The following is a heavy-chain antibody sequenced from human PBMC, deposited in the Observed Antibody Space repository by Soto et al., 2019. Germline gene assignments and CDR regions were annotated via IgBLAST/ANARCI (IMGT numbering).Heavy chain of an antibody. J-gene: IGHJ4*02. CDR1: GGSISTYY. V-gene: IGHV4-59*01. CDR2: IHYSGST. D-gene: IGHD5-12*01. Sequence: QVQLQESGPGLVKASETLSLTCSVSGGSISTYYWSWIRQPPGKGLERIGYIHYSGSTSYNPPLYSRVTISVDTSKNQLSLKLRSVTPADTAVYYCAREYISFDYWGQGILVSVSS. CDR3: AREYISFDY.